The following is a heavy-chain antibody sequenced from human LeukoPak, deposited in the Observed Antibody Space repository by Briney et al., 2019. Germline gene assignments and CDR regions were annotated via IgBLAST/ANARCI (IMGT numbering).Heavy chain of an antibody. CDR2: ISYDGSNK. V-gene: IGHV3-30*18. CDR1: GFTFSSYG. CDR3: AKDAFDYSDTSDAFDI. J-gene: IGHJ3*02. Sequence: PGGSLRLSCAASGFTFSSYGMHWVRQAPGEGLEWVAVISYDGSNKYYADSVKGRFTISRDNSKNTLYLQMNSLRAEDTAVYYCAKDAFDYSDTSDAFDIWGQGTMVTVSS. D-gene: IGHD4-17*01.